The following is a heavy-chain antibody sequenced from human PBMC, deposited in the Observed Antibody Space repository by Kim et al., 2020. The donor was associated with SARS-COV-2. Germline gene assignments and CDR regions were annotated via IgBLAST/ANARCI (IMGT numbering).Heavy chain of an antibody. D-gene: IGHD2-15*01. CDR1: GVSISGYY. CDR2: IYYNGST. CDR3: ASGVVVGGAPGYYFDY. J-gene: IGHJ4*02. V-gene: IGHV4-59*13. Sequence: SETLSLTCIVSGVSISGYYWTWIRQAPGKGLEWIGYIYYNGSTNYNPSLRSRVTMSLDRSKIQFSLRLNSVTAADTAVYYCASGVVVGGAPGYYFDYWGQGSLVTVSP.